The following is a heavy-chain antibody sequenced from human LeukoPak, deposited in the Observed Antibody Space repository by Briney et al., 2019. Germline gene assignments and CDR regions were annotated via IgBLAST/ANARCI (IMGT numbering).Heavy chain of an antibody. CDR1: NGSINSSSYY. CDR2: IDYSGST. V-gene: IGHV4-39*01. CDR3: AWMNTYYYLDV. J-gene: IGHJ6*03. D-gene: IGHD1-1*01. Sequence: SETLSLSCIVSNGSINSSSYYWGRIRQPPGKGLEWIGTIDYSGSTYYNPSLKSRVTISVDTSKNQFSLKLTSVTAADTAVYYCAWMNTYYYLDVSGKGTTVTVSS.